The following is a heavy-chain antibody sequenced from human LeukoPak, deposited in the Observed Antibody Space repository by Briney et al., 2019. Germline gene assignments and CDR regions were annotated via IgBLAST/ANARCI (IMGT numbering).Heavy chain of an antibody. J-gene: IGHJ5*02. V-gene: IGHV5-51*01. CDR1: GYSFTSYW. CDR3: ATANYDFWSGYLFDP. Sequence: GESLKISCKASGYSFTSYWIGWVRQMPGKGLEWMGIIYPGDSDTRYSPSFQGQVTISADKSISTAYLQWSSLKASDTAMYYCATANYDFWSGYLFDPWGQGTLVTVSS. CDR2: IYPGDSDT. D-gene: IGHD3-3*01.